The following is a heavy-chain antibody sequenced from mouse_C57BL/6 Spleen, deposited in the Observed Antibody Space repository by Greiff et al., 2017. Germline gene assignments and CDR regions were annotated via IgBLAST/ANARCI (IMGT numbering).Heavy chain of an antibody. CDR1: GYTFTSYW. CDR3: ARREGQGY. D-gene: IGHD3-3*01. V-gene: IGHV1-50*01. Sequence: VQLQQPGAELVKPGASVKLSCKASGYTFTSYWMQWVKQRPGQGLEWIGEIDPSDSYTNYNQKFKGKATLTVDTSSSTAYMQLSSLTSEDSAVYDCARREGQGYWGQGTTLTVSS. CDR2: IDPSDSYT. J-gene: IGHJ2*01.